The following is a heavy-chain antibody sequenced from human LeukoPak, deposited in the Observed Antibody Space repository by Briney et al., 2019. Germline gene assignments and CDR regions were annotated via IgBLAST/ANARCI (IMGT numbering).Heavy chain of an antibody. Sequence: LRLSCAASGFTFSSYSMNWVRQAPGKGLEWIGSIYYSGSTYYNPSLKSRVTISVDTSKNQFSLKLSSVTAADTAVYYCARDRADRYYYDSSGYSGGWFDPWGQGTLVTVSS. CDR1: GFTFSSYS. CDR3: ARDRADRYYYDSSGYSGGWFDP. D-gene: IGHD3-22*01. V-gene: IGHV4-39*07. J-gene: IGHJ5*02. CDR2: IYYSGST.